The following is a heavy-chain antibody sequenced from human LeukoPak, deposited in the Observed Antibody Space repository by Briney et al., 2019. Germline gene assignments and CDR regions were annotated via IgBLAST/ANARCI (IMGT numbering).Heavy chain of an antibody. J-gene: IGHJ4*02. V-gene: IGHV3-30*04. D-gene: IGHD3-22*01. CDR1: GFTFSSFG. CDR3: ARDVGYYYDSSGTFDY. CDR2: ITYDGSKK. Sequence: PGGSLRLSCAASGFTFSSFGMHWARQAPGKGLEWVAVITYDGSKKYYADSVKGRFTISRDNSKNTLYLQMNSLRAEDTAVYYCARDVGYYYDSSGTFDYWGQGTLVTVSS.